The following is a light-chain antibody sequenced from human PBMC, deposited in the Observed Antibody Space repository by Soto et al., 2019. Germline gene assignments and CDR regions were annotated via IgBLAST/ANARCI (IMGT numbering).Light chain of an antibody. J-gene: IGLJ2*01. CDR2: SNN. CDR1: NSNIGSNT. Sequence: QTVVTQPPSASGTPGQRVTISCSGSNSNIGSNTVSWYQQLPGTAPKLLLYSNNQRPSGVPDRFSGSKSGTSASLAISGLQSEAEADYYCAAWDDSLNVVVFGGGTK. CDR3: AAWDDSLNVVV. V-gene: IGLV1-44*01.